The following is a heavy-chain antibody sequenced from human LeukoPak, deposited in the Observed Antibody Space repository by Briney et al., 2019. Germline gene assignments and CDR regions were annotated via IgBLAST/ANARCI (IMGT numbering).Heavy chain of an antibody. D-gene: IGHD4-11*01. J-gene: IGHJ4*02. CDR3: ARDVGRDTITTEIEY. Sequence: GGSLRLSCAASGFTFSNSDMNWVHQAPGKGLEWVAVISSDGNKKNYADSVKGRFTISKDSSKNTLYLQMNTLRAEDTALYYCARDVGRDTITTEIEYWGQGTLVTVSS. CDR1: GFTFSNSD. V-gene: IGHV3-30-3*01. CDR2: ISSDGNKK.